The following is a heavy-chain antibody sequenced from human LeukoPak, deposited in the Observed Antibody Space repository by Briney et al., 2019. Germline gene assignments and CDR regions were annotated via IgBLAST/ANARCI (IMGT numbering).Heavy chain of an antibody. D-gene: IGHD2-15*01. V-gene: IGHV3-23*01. CDR2: MSSSDGGR. CDR3: AKAPVTSCRGAFCYPFDY. J-gene: IGHJ4*02. CDR1: GGSFSSYA. Sequence: SAGSLRLSCATSGGSFSSYAMSWVRQAPGKGLEWVSAMSSSDGGRYYAASVRGRFTISRDTSRSTLYLQMNSLRAEDAAVYYCAKAPVTSCRGAFCYPFDYWGQGTLVTVSS.